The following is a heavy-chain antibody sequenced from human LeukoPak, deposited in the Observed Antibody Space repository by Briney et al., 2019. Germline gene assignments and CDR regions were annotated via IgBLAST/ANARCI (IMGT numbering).Heavy chain of an antibody. CDR2: VSYSGRT. Sequence: PSETLSLTCTVSGASISNYYWSWIRQPPGKGLECIGYVSYSGRTNHNPSLKSRVTISADTSKNQFSLKLTSVTAADTAVYYCARLDNARGAFDYWGQGTLVTVSS. CDR3: ARLDNARGAFDY. CDR1: GASISNYY. V-gene: IGHV4-59*08. D-gene: IGHD2-2*03. J-gene: IGHJ4*02.